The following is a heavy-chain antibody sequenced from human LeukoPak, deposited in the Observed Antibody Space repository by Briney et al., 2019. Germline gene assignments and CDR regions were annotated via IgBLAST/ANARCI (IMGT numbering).Heavy chain of an antibody. Sequence: GGSLRLSCAASGFTFDDYGMSWVRQAPGKGLEWVSGINWNGGSTAYADSVKGRFTISRDNSKNTLYLQMNSLRAEDTAVYYCAKAGYSYGLVYYDSSGYYPDYYYYMDVWGKGTTVTISS. V-gene: IGHV3-20*04. CDR1: GFTFDDYG. CDR2: INWNGGST. D-gene: IGHD3-22*01. J-gene: IGHJ6*03. CDR3: AKAGYSYGLVYYDSSGYYPDYYYYMDV.